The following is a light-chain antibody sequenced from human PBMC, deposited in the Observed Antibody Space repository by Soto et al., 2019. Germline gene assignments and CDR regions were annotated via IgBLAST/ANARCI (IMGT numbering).Light chain of an antibody. CDR3: QHANRFPPT. J-gene: IGKJ4*01. CDR2: SAS. V-gene: IGKV1-12*01. Sequence: DIQMTQSPSFVSASVGDRVTMTCRASQGIANWLAWYQQKPGKAPMLLLYSASTLQSGVPSRFSGSGSGTDFTLTISSLQPEDFATYDGQHANRFPPTFGGGTRVDIK. CDR1: QGIANW.